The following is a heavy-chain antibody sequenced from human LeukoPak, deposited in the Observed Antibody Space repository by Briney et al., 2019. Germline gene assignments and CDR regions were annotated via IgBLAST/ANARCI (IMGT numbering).Heavy chain of an antibody. CDR1: GGSISSSSYY. J-gene: IGHJ4*02. D-gene: IGHD3-10*01. Sequence: SETLSLTCTVSGGSISSSSYYWGWIRQPPGRGLEWIGSIYYSGSTYYNPSLKSRVTISVDTSKNQFSLKLSSVTAADTAVYYCARRLWFGELGVFDYWGQGTLVTASS. V-gene: IGHV4-39*01. CDR2: IYYSGST. CDR3: ARRLWFGELGVFDY.